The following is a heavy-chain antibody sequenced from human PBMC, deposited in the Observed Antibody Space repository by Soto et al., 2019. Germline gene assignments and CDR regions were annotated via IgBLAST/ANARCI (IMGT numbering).Heavy chain of an antibody. CDR2: ISYDGSNK. J-gene: IGHJ6*02. D-gene: IGHD5-18*01. CDR1: GFTFSSYA. V-gene: IGHV3-30-3*01. CDR3: ARAGQLWLRPPYDGMDV. Sequence: QPGGSLRLSCAASGFTFSSYAMHWVRQAPGKGLEWVAVISYDGSNKYYADSVKGRFTISRDNSKNTLYLQMNSLRAEDTAVYYCARAGQLWLRPPYDGMDVWGQGTTVTVSS.